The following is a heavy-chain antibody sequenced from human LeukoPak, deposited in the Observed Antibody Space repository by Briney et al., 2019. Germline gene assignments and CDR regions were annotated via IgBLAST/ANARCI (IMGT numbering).Heavy chain of an antibody. CDR2: MNPNSGGT. J-gene: IGHJ2*01. CDR1: GYTFTCYY. Sequence: GASVKVSCKASGYTFTCYYMHWLRQAPGQGLEGMGGMNPNSGGTNYAQKLHGMSNKTSNTYISPAYMQRTGLRADDAVVYYCGGERREYLDLWGRGTLVTVSS. CDR3: GGERREYLDL. V-gene: IGHV1-2*05.